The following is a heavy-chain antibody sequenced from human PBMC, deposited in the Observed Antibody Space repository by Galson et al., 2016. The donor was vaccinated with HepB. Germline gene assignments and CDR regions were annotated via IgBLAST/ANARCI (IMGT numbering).Heavy chain of an antibody. CDR1: GSIFGDDA. CDR2: FYYRGSP. CDR3: AKDFSSSWFYYMDV. J-gene: IGHJ6*03. D-gene: IGHD6-13*01. V-gene: IGHV4-59*01. Sequence: LSCAVSGSIFGDDAMSWFRPAPGKGLEWIGRFYYRGSPPYNPSLNRRVTISIDTSKNQFSLKLSSVTASDTAVYYCAKDFSSSWFYYMDVWGKGTTVTVSS.